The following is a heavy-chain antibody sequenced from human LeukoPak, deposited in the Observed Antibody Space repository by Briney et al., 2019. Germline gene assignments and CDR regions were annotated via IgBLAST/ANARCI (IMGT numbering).Heavy chain of an antibody. CDR3: AYLWFAEPLDF. J-gene: IGHJ4*02. D-gene: IGHD3-10*01. Sequence: PGVTLRLSCAASGFTFSSYAMSWVPQAPGKGREWGSGFGGSGGATYYADSVKSRFTISRDNSKNSLYLQMNSLRAEDTAVYYCAYLWFAEPLDFWGQGTLITV. V-gene: IGHV3-23*01. CDR1: GFTFSSYA. CDR2: FGGSGGAT.